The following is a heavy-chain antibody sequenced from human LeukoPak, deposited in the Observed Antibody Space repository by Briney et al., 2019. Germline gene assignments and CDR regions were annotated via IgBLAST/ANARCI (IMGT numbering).Heavy chain of an antibody. V-gene: IGHV4-59*01. Sequence: SETLSLTCTVSGGSISSYYWSWIRQPPGKGLEWIGYIYYGGSTNYNPSLKSRVTISVDTSKNQFSLKLSSVTAADTAVYYCARTVADIVVVVAATQGWFDPWGQGTLVTVSS. CDR1: GGSISSYY. J-gene: IGHJ5*02. CDR2: IYYGGST. D-gene: IGHD2-15*01. CDR3: ARTVADIVVVVAATQGWFDP.